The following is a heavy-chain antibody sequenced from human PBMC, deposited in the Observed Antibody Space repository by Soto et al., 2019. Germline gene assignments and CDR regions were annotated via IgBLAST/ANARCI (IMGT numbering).Heavy chain of an antibody. Sequence: SETLSLTCTVSGGSISSGGYYWSWIRQHPGKGLEWIGYIYYSGSTYYNPSLKSRVTISVDTSKNQFSPKLSSVTAADTAVYYCARGGRDYSNYGSFWFDPWGQGTLVTVS. J-gene: IGHJ5*02. CDR2: IYYSGST. CDR1: GGSISSGGYY. CDR3: ARGGRDYSNYGSFWFDP. D-gene: IGHD4-4*01. V-gene: IGHV4-31*03.